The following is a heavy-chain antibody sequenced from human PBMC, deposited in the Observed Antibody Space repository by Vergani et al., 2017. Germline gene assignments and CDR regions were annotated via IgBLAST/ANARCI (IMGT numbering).Heavy chain of an antibody. V-gene: IGHV1-58*02. CDR2: IVVGSGNT. CDR3: ARLHRGYYDSSGYGGYFDY. CDR1: GFTFTSSA. D-gene: IGHD3-22*01. Sequence: QMQLVQSGPEVKKPGTSVKVSCKASGFTFTSSAMQWVRQARGQRLEWIGWIVVGSGNTNYAQKFQERVTITRDMSTSTAYMELSSLRSEDTAVYYCARLHRGYYDSSGYGGYFDYWGQGTLVTVSS. J-gene: IGHJ4*02.